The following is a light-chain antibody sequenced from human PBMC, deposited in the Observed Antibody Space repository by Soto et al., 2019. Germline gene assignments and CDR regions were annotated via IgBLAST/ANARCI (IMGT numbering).Light chain of an antibody. J-gene: IGKJ2*01. V-gene: IGKV1-5*03. Sequence: DIQMTQSPSTLSASVGDRVTITCRASQSISSWLAWYQQKPGKAPKLLIYKASSLERGVPSRFSGSGSGTEFTLTLSSLQPDDFATYYCQQYNSYSYTFGQGTKLEIK. CDR2: KAS. CDR1: QSISSW. CDR3: QQYNSYSYT.